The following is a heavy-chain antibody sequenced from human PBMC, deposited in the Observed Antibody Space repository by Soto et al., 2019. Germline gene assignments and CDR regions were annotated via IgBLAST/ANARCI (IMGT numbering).Heavy chain of an antibody. CDR2: IIPIFDTT. Sequence: SVKVSCKASVGTFSSDDIRWVRQAPGQGLEWMGGIIPIFDTTDYAQKFQGRVAQNFQGRITITADKSTSTAYMELSSLRSEDTAVYYCARGSTPPITILGVIIAPYYYYDMDVWGQGTTVTVSS. CDR3: ARGSTPPITILGVIIAPYYYYDMDV. V-gene: IGHV1-69*06. CDR1: VGTFSSDD. D-gene: IGHD3-3*01. J-gene: IGHJ6*02.